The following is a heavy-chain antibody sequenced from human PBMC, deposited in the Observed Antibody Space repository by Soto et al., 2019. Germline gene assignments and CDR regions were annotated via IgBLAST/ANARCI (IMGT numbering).Heavy chain of an antibody. CDR3: XXXXXXXXXTGGVDF. J-gene: IGHJ4*02. CDR2: ISGYNGNT. V-gene: IGHV1-18*01. CDR1: GYTFTSYG. D-gene: IGHD3-10*01. Sequence: QVQLVQSGAEVKTPGASVKVSCKASGYTFTSYGVSWVRQAPGQGLEWMGWISGYNGNTNYAQKFQDRVAMTTDTXXXXXXXXXXXXXXXXXXXXXXXXXXXXXXXTGGVDFWGQGTLVTVSS.